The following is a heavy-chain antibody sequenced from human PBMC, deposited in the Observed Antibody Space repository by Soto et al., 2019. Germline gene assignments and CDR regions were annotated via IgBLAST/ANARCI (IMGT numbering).Heavy chain of an antibody. V-gene: IGHV3-13*05. CDR2: IGAADDP. J-gene: IGHJ6*02. D-gene: IGHD2-2*01. CDR3: ARAYTGQLPRRGDYYYALDV. CDR1: GFFFNNYD. Sequence: QLVESGGGLTQAGGSLRLSCVGSGFFFNNYDMHWVRQVRGKGLEWVSAIGAADDPYYSVSVKGRFIVSRDNAQKSLYLQRNNLRAADRAVFFCARAYTGQLPRRGDYYYALDVWGRGTTVTVSS.